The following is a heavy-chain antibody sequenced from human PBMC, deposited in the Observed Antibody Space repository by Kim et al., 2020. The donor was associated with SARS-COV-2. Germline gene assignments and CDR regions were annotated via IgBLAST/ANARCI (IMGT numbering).Heavy chain of an antibody. V-gene: IGHV1-18*01. J-gene: IGHJ4*02. D-gene: IGHD6-6*01. CDR3: ARTSIAARSPVDY. Sequence: YAQKIKVRVTMTTDTSTSTAYMELRSLRSDDTAVYYCARTSIAARSPVDYWGQGTLVTVSS.